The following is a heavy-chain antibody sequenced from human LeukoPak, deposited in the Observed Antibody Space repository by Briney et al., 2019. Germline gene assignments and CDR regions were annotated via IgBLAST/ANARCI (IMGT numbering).Heavy chain of an antibody. CDR1: GGSFSGYY. CDR2: INHSGST. V-gene: IGHV4-34*01. CDR3: ASVTPYYGMDV. J-gene: IGHJ6*02. Sequence: SETLSLTCAVYGGSFSGYYWSWIRQPPGKGLEWIGEINHSGSTNYNPPLKSRVTISVDTSKNQFSLKLSSVTAADTAVYYCASVTPYYGMDVWGQGTTVTVSS.